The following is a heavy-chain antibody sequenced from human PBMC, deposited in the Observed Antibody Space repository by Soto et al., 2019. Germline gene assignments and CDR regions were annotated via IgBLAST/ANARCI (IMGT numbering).Heavy chain of an antibody. CDR3: ARTLCSGGSCYPPGWYGMDV. J-gene: IGHJ6*02. D-gene: IGHD2-15*01. CDR1: GYTFTGYY. V-gene: IGHV1-2*04. Sequence: ASVKVSCKASGYTFTGYYMHWVRQAPGQGLEWMGWINPNSGGTNYAQKFQGWVTMTRDTSISTAYMELSRLRSDDTAVYYCARTLCSGGSCYPPGWYGMDVWGQGTTVTVSS. CDR2: INPNSGGT.